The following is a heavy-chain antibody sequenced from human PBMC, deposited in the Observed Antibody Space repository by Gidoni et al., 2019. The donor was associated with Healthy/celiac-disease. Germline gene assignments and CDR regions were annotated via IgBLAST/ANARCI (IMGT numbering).Heavy chain of an antibody. Sequence: KPSETLSLTCAVYGGSFSGYYWSWIRQPPGKGLEWIGEINHSGSTNYNPSLKSRVTISVDTSKNQFSLKLSSVTAADTAVYYCARGFYDFWSGYLNWFDPWGQGTLVTVSS. V-gene: IGHV4-34*01. CDR3: ARGFYDFWSGYLNWFDP. D-gene: IGHD3-3*01. CDR1: GGSFSGYY. CDR2: INHSGST. J-gene: IGHJ5*02.